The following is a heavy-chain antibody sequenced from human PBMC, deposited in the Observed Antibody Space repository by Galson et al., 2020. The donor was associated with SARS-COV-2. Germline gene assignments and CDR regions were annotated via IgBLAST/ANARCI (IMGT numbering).Heavy chain of an antibody. V-gene: IGHV4-39*07. Sequence: SETLSLTCTVSGGSISSSSYYWGWIRQPPGKGLEWIGSISYSGSTNYSPSPKSRVTISVDTSKNQLSLNLNSVTAADTALYYCARDSGPSRRYFDSWGQGTLVTVSS. D-gene: IGHD1-26*01. CDR1: GGSISSSSYY. CDR3: ARDSGPSRRYFDS. CDR2: ISYSGST. J-gene: IGHJ4*02.